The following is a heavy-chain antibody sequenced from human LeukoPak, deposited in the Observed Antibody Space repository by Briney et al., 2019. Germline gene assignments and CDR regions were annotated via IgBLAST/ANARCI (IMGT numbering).Heavy chain of an antibody. D-gene: IGHD4-11*01. J-gene: IGHJ4*02. V-gene: IGHV1-18*01. CDR3: ARAGTTLLLDY. CDR2: IRAHNGKT. Sequence: MGWIRAHNGKTNYAQSLQGRVTMTTDTSTNTIYLELRSLTSDDTAVYYCARAGTTLLLDYWGQGNLVTVSS.